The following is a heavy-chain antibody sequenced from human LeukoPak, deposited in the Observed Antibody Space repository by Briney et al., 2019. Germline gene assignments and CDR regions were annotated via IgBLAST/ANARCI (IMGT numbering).Heavy chain of an antibody. Sequence: PSETLSLTCAVYGGSFSGYYWSWIRQPPGKGLEWIGEINHSGSTNYNPSLKSRVTISVDTSKNQFSLKLSSVTAADTAVYYCARRGAYDFWSGYSRRYYYMDVWGKGTTATVSS. J-gene: IGHJ6*03. D-gene: IGHD3-3*01. CDR2: INHSGST. V-gene: IGHV4-34*01. CDR3: ARRGAYDFWSGYSRRYYYMDV. CDR1: GGSFSGYY.